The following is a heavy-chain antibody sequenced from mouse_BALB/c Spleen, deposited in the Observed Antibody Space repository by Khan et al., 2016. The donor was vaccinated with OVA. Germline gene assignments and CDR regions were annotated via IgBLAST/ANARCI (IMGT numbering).Heavy chain of an antibody. V-gene: IGHV5-9-3*01. CDR1: GFTFSSYA. CDR3: ARHNFGPFAY. CDR2: INSDGAYT. D-gene: IGHD1-3*01. J-gene: IGHJ3*01. Sequence: EVELVESGGGLVKPGGSLKLSCAASGFTFSSYAVSWVRQTPEKRLEWVATINSDGAYTYYPDSVKGRFTIYRDNAMNTLYLQMSSLMSEDTAMYYCARHNFGPFAYWGQGTLVTVSA.